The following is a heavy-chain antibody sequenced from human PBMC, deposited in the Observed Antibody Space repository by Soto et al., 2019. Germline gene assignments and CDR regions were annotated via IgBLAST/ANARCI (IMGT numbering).Heavy chain of an antibody. Sequence: VGSLRLSFTASCFTLSSYAMHWVRQAPGKGLEWVAGRSYDGTNKYYAVSVKGRFTIARDNSKNTLYLQMNSLRAEDTAVCYCAREVVPAAPPKFYYYYYGMDVWGQGTTVTVSS. CDR1: CFTLSSYA. J-gene: IGHJ6*02. CDR2: RSYDGTNK. D-gene: IGHD2-2*01. CDR3: AREVVPAAPPKFYYYYYGMDV. V-gene: IGHV3-30-3*01.